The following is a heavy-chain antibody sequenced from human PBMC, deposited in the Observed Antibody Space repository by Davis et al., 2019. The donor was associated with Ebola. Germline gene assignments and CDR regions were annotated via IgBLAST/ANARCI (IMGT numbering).Heavy chain of an antibody. Sequence: PSETLSLTCSVSGGSINTNNYYWDWVRQPPGKGLEWIGSIYHSGSTYYNPSLKSRVTISVDLTKNQFSLNLTAVTPADTAVYFCARGGSTSPLDYWGQGTLVTVSS. CDR2: IYHSGST. D-gene: IGHD2-2*01. CDR3: ARGGSTSPLDY. CDR1: GGSINTNNYY. V-gene: IGHV4-39*07. J-gene: IGHJ4*02.